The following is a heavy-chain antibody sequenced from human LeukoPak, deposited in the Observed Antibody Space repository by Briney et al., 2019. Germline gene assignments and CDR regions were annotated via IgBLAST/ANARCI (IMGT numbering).Heavy chain of an antibody. J-gene: IGHJ4*02. D-gene: IGHD2-15*01. Sequence: TDTLSLTCGVSGYSISIISNYYWAWIRQPPGKGLEWIANIYHSGRTSYNPSLRSRVTISVHESKNQFSLKLTTVAAADRAVYYCATAGYNGGNPFEYWGQGTLVTVSS. CDR3: ATAGYNGGNPFEY. V-gene: IGHV4-38-2*01. CDR1: GYSISIISNYY. CDR2: IYHSGRT.